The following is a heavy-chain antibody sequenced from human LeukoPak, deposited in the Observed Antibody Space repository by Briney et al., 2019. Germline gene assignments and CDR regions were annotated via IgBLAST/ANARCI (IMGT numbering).Heavy chain of an antibody. CDR2: IYHSGTT. CDR3: ARGGKYYYGSGSYYNEYYFDY. V-gene: IGHV4-38-2*02. CDR1: GYSISSGYY. D-gene: IGHD3-10*01. Sequence: SETLSLTCTVSGYSISSGYYWGWIRPSPGKGLEGTVSIYHSGTTYYNPSLKSRVTISVDTSKNQLSLRLSSVTAADTAVYYCARGGKYYYGSGSYYNEYYFDYWGQGTLVTVSS. J-gene: IGHJ4*02.